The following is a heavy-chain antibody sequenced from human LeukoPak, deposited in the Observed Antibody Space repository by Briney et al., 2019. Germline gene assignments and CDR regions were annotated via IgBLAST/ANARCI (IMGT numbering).Heavy chain of an antibody. Sequence: SETLSLTCTVSGGSISSRSYYWGWIRQPPGKGLEWIGSIYYTGSTYYNPSLKSRVTISVDTSKNQFSLKLSSVTAADTAVYYCARVRGFRIRKGYFDYWGQGTLVTVSS. CDR3: ARVRGFRIRKGYFDY. J-gene: IGHJ4*02. CDR2: IYYTGST. CDR1: GGSISSRSYY. D-gene: IGHD3-10*01. V-gene: IGHV4-39*01.